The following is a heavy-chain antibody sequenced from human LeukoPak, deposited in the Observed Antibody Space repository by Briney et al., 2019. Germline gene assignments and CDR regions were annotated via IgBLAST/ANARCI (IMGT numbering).Heavy chain of an antibody. CDR2: ISGSGGST. Sequence: GGSLRLSCAASGFTFSSYAMSWVRQAPGKGLEWVSAISGSGGSTYYADSVKGRFTISRDNAKNSVYLQMNSLRAEDTAVYYCARDDVGYFDYWGQGTLVTVSS. D-gene: IGHD1-26*01. CDR1: GFTFSSYA. CDR3: ARDDVGYFDY. J-gene: IGHJ4*02. V-gene: IGHV3-23*01.